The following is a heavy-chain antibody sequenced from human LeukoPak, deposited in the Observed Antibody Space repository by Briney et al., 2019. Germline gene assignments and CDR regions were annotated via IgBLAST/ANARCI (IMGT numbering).Heavy chain of an antibody. V-gene: IGHV3-53*01. D-gene: IGHD3-22*01. CDR2: IYSGGST. Sequence: GGSLRLSCAASGFTVSSNYMSWVRQAPGKGLEWVSVIYSGGSTYYADSVKGRFTISRDNSKNTLYLQMNSLRAEGTAVYYCARDYYDSGGYDAFDIWGQGTMVTVSS. CDR1: GFTVSSNY. J-gene: IGHJ3*02. CDR3: ARDYYDSGGYDAFDI.